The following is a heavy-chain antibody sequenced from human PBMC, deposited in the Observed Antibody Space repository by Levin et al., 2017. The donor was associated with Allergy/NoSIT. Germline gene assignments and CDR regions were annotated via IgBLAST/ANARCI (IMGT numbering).Heavy chain of an antibody. V-gene: IGHV3-30*04. CDR3: AREFLRTGTTGWFDP. Sequence: GGSLRLSCAASGFTFSSYAMHWVRQAPGKGLEWVAVISYDGSNKYYADSVKGRFTISRDNSKNTLYLQMNSLRAEDTAVYYCAREFLRTGTTGWFDPWGQGTLVTVSS. CDR2: ISYDGSNK. J-gene: IGHJ5*02. CDR1: GFTFSSYA. D-gene: IGHD1-7*01.